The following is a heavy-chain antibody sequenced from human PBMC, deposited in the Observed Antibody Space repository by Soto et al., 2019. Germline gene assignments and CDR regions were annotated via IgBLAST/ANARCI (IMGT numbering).Heavy chain of an antibody. CDR2: IYYSGKT. J-gene: IGHJ6*02. CDR3: ASSSLYGMGV. Sequence: PSETLSLTCYVSGGSISSVYYYWSWIRQPPGKGLEWIGNIYYSGKTYYNPSPKSRLIISIYTAKNHLSLKVCAVTDEETAVYYCASSSLYGMGVGGQGTRVPVSS. CDR1: GGSISSVYYY. V-gene: IGHV4-30-4*01.